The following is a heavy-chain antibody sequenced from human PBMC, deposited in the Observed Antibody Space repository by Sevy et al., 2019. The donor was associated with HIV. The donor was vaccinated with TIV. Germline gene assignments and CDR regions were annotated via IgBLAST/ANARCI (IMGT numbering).Heavy chain of an antibody. CDR2: IIPIFGTA. Sequence: GASVKVSCKASGGTFSSYAISWVRQAPGQGLEWMGGIIPIFGTANYAQKFQGRVTITADKSTSTAYMELSSLRSEDTAVYYCAREAVEMATMSDAFDIWGQGTMVTVSS. V-gene: IGHV1-69*06. CDR3: AREAVEMATMSDAFDI. CDR1: GGTFSSYA. D-gene: IGHD5-12*01. J-gene: IGHJ3*02.